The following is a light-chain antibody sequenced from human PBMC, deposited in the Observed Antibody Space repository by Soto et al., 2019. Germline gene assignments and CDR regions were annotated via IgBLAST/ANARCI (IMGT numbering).Light chain of an antibody. CDR1: QSISSS. CDR2: AAS. CDR3: QQSYTTPYT. Sequence: DIQMTQSPSSLSASVGDRVTITCRASQSISSSLNWYQQKPGKAPKVLIYAASSLQSGVPSRFSGSGSGTDFTLTISSLQPEDFATYYCQQSYTTPYTFGQGTKLEIK. J-gene: IGKJ2*01. V-gene: IGKV1-39*01.